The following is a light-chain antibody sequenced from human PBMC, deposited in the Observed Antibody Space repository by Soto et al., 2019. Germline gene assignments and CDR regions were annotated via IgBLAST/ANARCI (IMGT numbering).Light chain of an antibody. V-gene: IGKV3-20*01. CDR3: QQYGRSPFT. Sequence: EIVLTQSPGTLSLSPGERATLSCRASQSVSSSYLAWYQQKPGQAPRLLIYGASSRATGIPGRFSGSGSGTDFTLTISRLEPEEFAVYYWQQYGRSPFTFGPGTKVDIK. CDR1: QSVSSSY. CDR2: GAS. J-gene: IGKJ3*01.